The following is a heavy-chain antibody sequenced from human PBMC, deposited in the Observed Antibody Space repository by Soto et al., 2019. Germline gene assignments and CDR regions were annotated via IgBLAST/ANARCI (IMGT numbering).Heavy chain of an antibody. D-gene: IGHD2-2*01. CDR2: ISGTSGST. V-gene: IGHV3-23*01. CDR1: GFTFSNYA. Sequence: GSLRLSCAASGFTFSNYAMSWVRQAPGKGLEWVSAISGTSGSTYYADSVKGRFTISRDNSKNTLYLQMNSLRAEDTAVYYCASSRGGGCSSTTCYAYWGQGTLVTVSS. J-gene: IGHJ4*02. CDR3: ASSRGGGCSSTTCYAY.